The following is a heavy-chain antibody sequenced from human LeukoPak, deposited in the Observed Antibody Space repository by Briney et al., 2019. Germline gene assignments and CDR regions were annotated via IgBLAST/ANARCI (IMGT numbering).Heavy chain of an antibody. CDR1: GFIFNTYG. CDR2: INPDGSST. Sequence: GGSLRLSCAASGFIFNTYGMHWVRQAPGKGLVWVSRINPDGSSTDYADSVKGRFTISRDNARNTLYLQMNSLRVEDTAIYYCVRGTNDWTGIDYWGQGTLVTVSS. J-gene: IGHJ4*02. CDR3: VRGTNDWTGIDY. V-gene: IGHV3-74*01. D-gene: IGHD2-8*01.